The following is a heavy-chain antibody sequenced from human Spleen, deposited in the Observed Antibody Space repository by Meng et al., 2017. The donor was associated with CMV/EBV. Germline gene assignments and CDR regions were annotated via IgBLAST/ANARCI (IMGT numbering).Heavy chain of an antibody. V-gene: IGHV3-30*02. D-gene: IGHD3-3*01. CDR2: IRYDGSNK. Sequence: GGSLRLSCAASGFTFDGYGMSWVRQAPGKGLEWVAFIRYDGSNKYYADSVKGRFTISRDNSKNTLYLQMNSLRAEDTAVYYCAKPLYDFWSGYYTAPFDYWGQGTLVTVSS. J-gene: IGHJ4*02. CDR1: GFTFDGYG. CDR3: AKPLYDFWSGYYTAPFDY.